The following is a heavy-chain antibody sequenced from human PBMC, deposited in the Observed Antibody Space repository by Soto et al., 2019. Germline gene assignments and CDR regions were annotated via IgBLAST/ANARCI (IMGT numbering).Heavy chain of an antibody. CDR1: GGSISSYY. D-gene: IGHD3-10*01. CDR3: AREGYYYGSGSYYHY. CDR2: IYTSGST. Sequence: SETLSLTCTVSGGSISSYYWSWIRQPAGKGLEWIGRIYTSGSTNYNPSPKSRVTMSVDTSKNQFSLKLSSVTAADTAVYYCAREGYYYGSGSYYHYPGQGTLVTVSS. V-gene: IGHV4-4*07. J-gene: IGHJ4*02.